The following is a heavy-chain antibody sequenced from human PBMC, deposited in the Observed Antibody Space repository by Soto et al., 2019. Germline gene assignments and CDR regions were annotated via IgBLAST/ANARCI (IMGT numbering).Heavy chain of an antibody. V-gene: IGHV3-48*01. CDR1: GFTFSSYS. J-gene: IGHJ6*03. CDR3: ARICSGGSLIMLLYHYYYMDV. D-gene: IGHD2-15*01. CDR2: ISSSSSTI. Sequence: GGSLRLSCAASGFTFSSYSMNWVRQAPGKGLEWVSYISSSSSTIYYADSVKGRFTISRDNAKNSLYLQMNSLRAEDTAVYYCARICSGGSLIMLLYHYYYMDVWGKAITVTVS.